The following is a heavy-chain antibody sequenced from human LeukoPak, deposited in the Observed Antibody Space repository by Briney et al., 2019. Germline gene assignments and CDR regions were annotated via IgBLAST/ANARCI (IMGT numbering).Heavy chain of an antibody. J-gene: IGHJ4*02. Sequence: ASVKVSCKTSGYTFTAYHIHWVRQAPGQGLEWMGRINPKSPGTNYAQRFQGRVTMTRDTSINTAYMELNGLTSDDTAVYYCARDSVQGIYYFDQWGQGTPVTVSS. CDR1: GYTFTAYH. D-gene: IGHD3-10*01. CDR3: ARDSVQGIYYFDQ. CDR2: INPKSPGT. V-gene: IGHV1-2*06.